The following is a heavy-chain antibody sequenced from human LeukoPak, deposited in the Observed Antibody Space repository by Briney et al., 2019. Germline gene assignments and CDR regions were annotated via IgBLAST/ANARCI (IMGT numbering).Heavy chain of an antibody. CDR1: GFTFSSYA. Sequence: GGSLRLSCAASGFTFSSYAMHWVRQAPGKGLEWVAVISYDGSNKYYADSVKGRFTISRDNSKNTLYLQMNSLRAEDTAVYYCARELGYCSGGSCPNWFDPWGQGTLVTVSS. CDR3: ARELGYCSGGSCPNWFDP. V-gene: IGHV3-30-3*01. D-gene: IGHD2-15*01. CDR2: ISYDGSNK. J-gene: IGHJ5*02.